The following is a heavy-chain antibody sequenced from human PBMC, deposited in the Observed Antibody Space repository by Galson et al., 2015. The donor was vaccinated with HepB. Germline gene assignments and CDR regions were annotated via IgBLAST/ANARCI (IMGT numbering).Heavy chain of an antibody. J-gene: IGHJ4*02. V-gene: IGHV3-11*06. CDR1: GFIFSDYS. Sequence: SLRLSCAASGFIFSDYSLSWVRQAPGKGLEWASYINSPSTHIVYADSVRGRFTISRDNAKNSVYLQMNSLRVEDTAVYYCARDWLRLGYSSAWYLGYWGQGALVTVSS. D-gene: IGHD6-19*01. CDR2: INSPSTHI. CDR3: ARDWLRLGYSSAWYLGY.